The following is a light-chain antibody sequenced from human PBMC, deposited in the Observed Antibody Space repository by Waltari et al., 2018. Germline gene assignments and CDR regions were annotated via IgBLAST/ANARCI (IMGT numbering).Light chain of an antibody. CDR3: QQRYNWPPLT. CDR2: DAS. J-gene: IGKJ4*01. CDR1: QTIGTY. Sequence: VVLTQSPVTLSLSPGETATLSCRPSQTIGTYLAWYQHKLGQSPRLLIYDASTRATGIPARFSGSGSGTDFTLTISGLEAEDSAFYYCQQRYNWPPLTFGGGTKVQTK. V-gene: IGKV3-11*01.